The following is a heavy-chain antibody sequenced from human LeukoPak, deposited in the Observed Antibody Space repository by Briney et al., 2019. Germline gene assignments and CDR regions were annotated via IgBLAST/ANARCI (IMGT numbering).Heavy chain of an antibody. CDR3: PKVKIGDCSSTSCPNWFDP. Sequence: ASVKVSCKASGYTFTGYYMHWVRQAPGQGLEWMGWINPSSGGTNYAQKFQGRVTMTRETSISTAYMELSRLRSDDTAVYYFPKVKIGDCSSTSCPNWFDPWGRGTLVTVSS. D-gene: IGHD2-2*01. V-gene: IGHV1-2*02. CDR1: GYTFTGYY. J-gene: IGHJ5*02. CDR2: INPSSGGT.